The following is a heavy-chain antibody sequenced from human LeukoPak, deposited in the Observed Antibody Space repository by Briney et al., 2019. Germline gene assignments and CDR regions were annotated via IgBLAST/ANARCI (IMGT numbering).Heavy chain of an antibody. Sequence: GGSLRLSCAASGFTFSSYWMSWVRQAPGKGLEWVAFIRYDGSNKYYADSVKGRFTISRDNSKNTLYLQMNSLRAEDTAVYYCAKDHRDIVVVVAAPGWFDPWGQGTLVTVSS. D-gene: IGHD2-15*01. V-gene: IGHV3-30*02. CDR2: IRYDGSNK. CDR1: GFTFSSYW. CDR3: AKDHRDIVVVVAAPGWFDP. J-gene: IGHJ5*02.